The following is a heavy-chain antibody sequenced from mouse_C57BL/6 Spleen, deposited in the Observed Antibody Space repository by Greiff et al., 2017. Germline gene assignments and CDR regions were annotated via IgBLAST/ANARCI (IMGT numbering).Heavy chain of an antibody. V-gene: IGHV14-1*01. Sequence: VQLQQSGAELVRPGASVKLSCTASGFNFKDYYMHWVKQRPEQGLEWIGRIDPEDGDTDYAPKFQGKDTMTADTSSNTADLQLSSLTSEDTAVYYCTCYGRAMDYWGQGTSVTVSS. D-gene: IGHD2-12*01. J-gene: IGHJ4*01. CDR3: TCYGRAMDY. CDR2: IDPEDGDT. CDR1: GFNFKDYY.